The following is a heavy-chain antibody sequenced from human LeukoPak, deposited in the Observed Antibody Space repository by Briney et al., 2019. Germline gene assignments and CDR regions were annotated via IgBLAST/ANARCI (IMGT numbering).Heavy chain of an antibody. CDR3: AKGLAGFWRKQAYYYGMDV. D-gene: IGHD3-3*01. CDR2: IYYSGST. V-gene: IGHV4-39*01. CDR1: GGSISSSSYY. Sequence: SETLSLTCTVSGGSISSSSYYWGWIRQPPGKGLEWIGSIYYSGSTYYNPSLKSRVTISVDTSKNQFSLKLSSVTAADTAVYYCAKGLAGFWRKQAYYYGMDVWGQGTTVTVSS. J-gene: IGHJ6*02.